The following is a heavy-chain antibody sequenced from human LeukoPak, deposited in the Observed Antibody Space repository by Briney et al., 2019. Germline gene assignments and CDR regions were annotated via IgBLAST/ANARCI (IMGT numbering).Heavy chain of an antibody. V-gene: IGHV3-21*01. CDR3: AKGVRDGSYYFPPYYYYYYMDV. Sequence: GGSLRLSCEASGFTFNTYSMNWARQAPGKGLEWVSSIDSSGGYMFYADSVKGRFTISRDNSKNTLYLQMNSLRAEDTAVYYCAKGVRDGSYYFPPYYYYYYMDVWGKGTTVTVSS. D-gene: IGHD1-26*01. CDR1: GFTFNTYS. J-gene: IGHJ6*03. CDR2: IDSSGGYM.